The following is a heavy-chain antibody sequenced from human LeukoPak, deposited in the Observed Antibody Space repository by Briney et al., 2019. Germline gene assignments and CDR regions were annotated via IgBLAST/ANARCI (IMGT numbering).Heavy chain of an antibody. CDR2: ITASSSTI. CDR1: GFSFSSYS. D-gene: IGHD6-6*01. Sequence: GGSLRLSCVASGFSFSSYSFNWVRQAPGQGLEWVSYITASSSTIDYADSVKGRLTISRDNAKRSLYLLLTSLRVEDTAVYYCVRARDPLHIDLWGQGTLVTVSS. V-gene: IGHV3-48*04. J-gene: IGHJ5*02. CDR3: VRARDPLHIDL.